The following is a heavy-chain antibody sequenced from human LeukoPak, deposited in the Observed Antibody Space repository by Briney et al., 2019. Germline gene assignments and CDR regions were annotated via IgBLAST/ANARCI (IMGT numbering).Heavy chain of an antibody. CDR3: ARDRVWFGELKGFDY. CDR1: GFTFDTYG. V-gene: IGHV3-30*03. Sequence: GGSLRLSCAASGFTFDTYGMLWVRQAPGKGLEWVAVIAYDGSNRVYADSVKGRFTISRDNSKNTLYLQMNSLRAEDTAVYYCARDRVWFGELKGFDYWGQGTLVTVSS. J-gene: IGHJ4*02. D-gene: IGHD3-10*01. CDR2: IAYDGSNR.